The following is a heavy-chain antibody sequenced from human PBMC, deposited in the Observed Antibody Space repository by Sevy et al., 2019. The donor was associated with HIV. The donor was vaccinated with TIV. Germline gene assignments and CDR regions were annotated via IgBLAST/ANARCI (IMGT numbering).Heavy chain of an antibody. CDR3: AGGAERYYYDSSGYGY. Sequence: GGSLRLSCAASGFTFSSYSMNWVRQAPGKGLEWVSYISSSDSTIYYADSVKGAFTISRDNAKNSLYLQMNSLGDEDTAVYYCAGGAERYYYDSSGYGYWGQGTLVTVSS. J-gene: IGHJ4*02. V-gene: IGHV3-48*02. CDR2: ISSSDSTI. D-gene: IGHD3-22*01. CDR1: GFTFSSYS.